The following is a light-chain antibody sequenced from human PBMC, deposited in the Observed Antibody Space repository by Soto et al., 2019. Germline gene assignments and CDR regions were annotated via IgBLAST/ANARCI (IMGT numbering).Light chain of an antibody. CDR3: QQYGSSPPMYT. Sequence: PGERATLSCRASQSVSSSYLAWYQQKPGQAPRLLIYGASSRATGIPDRFSGSGSGTDFTLTISRLEPEDFAVYYCQQYGSSPPMYTFGQGTKLEIK. V-gene: IGKV3-20*01. CDR1: QSVSSSY. CDR2: GAS. J-gene: IGKJ2*01.